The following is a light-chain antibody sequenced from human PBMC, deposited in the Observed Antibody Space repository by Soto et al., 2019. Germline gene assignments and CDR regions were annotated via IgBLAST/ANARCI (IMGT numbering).Light chain of an antibody. CDR2: EVS. V-gene: IGLV2-14*01. CDR3: SSYTSSSTIV. Sequence: QSALTQPASVSGSPGQSITISCTGTSSDVGGYNYVSWYQQHPGKAPKLMIYEVSNRPSGVSNRFSGSKSGNTASLTISGLQAEDEADYYCSSYTSSSTIVFGPGTKVTVL. J-gene: IGLJ1*01. CDR1: SSDVGGYNY.